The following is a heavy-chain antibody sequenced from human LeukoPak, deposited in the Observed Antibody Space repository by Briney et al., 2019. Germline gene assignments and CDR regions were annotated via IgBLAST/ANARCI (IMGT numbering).Heavy chain of an antibody. CDR3: AKPTWGSGSFLIDF. CDR2: MWNDGSYE. Sequence: GGSLRLSCAASGFIFSNYGMHWVRQAPGRGLEWVAVMWNDGSYEHYTDSVKGRFTISRDNSKNTLFLQLNSLRPEDTAVYYCAKPTWGSGSFLIDFWGQGTLVTVSS. CDR1: GFIFSNYG. V-gene: IGHV3-33*06. D-gene: IGHD1-26*01. J-gene: IGHJ4*02.